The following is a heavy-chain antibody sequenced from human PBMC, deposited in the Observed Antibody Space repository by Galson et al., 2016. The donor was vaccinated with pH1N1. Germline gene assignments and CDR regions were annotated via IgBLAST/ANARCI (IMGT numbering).Heavy chain of an antibody. CDR1: GFTFSHYA. CDR3: AKYDSSGFNYGRRLK. D-gene: IGHD3-22*01. V-gene: IGHV3-23*01. J-gene: IGHJ4*02. CDR2: ISGGGDNT. Sequence: SLRLSCAASGFTFSHYAMSWVRQSPGKGLEWLSAISGGGDNTYHADSVKGRFTISRDNSKNILYLQMNSLRADDTAVYYCAKYDSSGFNYGRRLKWGQGTLVIVSS.